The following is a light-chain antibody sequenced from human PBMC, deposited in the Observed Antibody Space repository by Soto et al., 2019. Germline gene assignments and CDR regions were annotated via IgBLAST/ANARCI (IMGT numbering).Light chain of an antibody. Sequence: QSVLTQPPSVSGAPGQRVTISCTGSNSNFGAGYDVNWYQQLPGTAPKLVIFGNSNRPSGVTDRFSGSKSGTSASLAITGLQADDDATYYCQSYDSSRRGSGIFGGGTKLTVL. V-gene: IGLV1-40*01. CDR1: NSNFGAGYD. J-gene: IGLJ2*01. CDR3: QSYDSSRRGSGI. CDR2: GNS.